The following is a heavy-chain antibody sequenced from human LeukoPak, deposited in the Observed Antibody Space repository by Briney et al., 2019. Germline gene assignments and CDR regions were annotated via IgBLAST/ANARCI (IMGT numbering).Heavy chain of an antibody. CDR1: GYTFTSYY. D-gene: IGHD6-13*01. CDR2: INPSGGST. Sequence: ASVKVSCKASGYTFTSYYMHWVRQAPGQGLEWMGIINPSGGSTSYAQKFQGRVTMTRDTSTSTVYIELSSLRSEDTAVYYCARPSAADTFDYWGQGTLVTVSS. J-gene: IGHJ4*02. V-gene: IGHV1-46*01. CDR3: ARPSAADTFDY.